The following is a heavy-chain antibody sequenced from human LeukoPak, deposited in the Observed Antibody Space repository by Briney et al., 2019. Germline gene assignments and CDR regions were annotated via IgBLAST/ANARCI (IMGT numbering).Heavy chain of an antibody. D-gene: IGHD3-22*01. CDR2: IYYGEST. CDR1: GGSISSYY. V-gene: IGHV4-59*01. J-gene: IGHJ4*02. CDR3: ARGGVEIHLFITTIDPYYFDY. Sequence: SETLSLTCTVSGGSISSYYWSWIRQPPGKGLEWIGYIYYGESTNYNPSLKSRVTISVDTSKNQFSLKLSSVTAADTAVYYCARGGVEIHLFITTIDPYYFDYWGQGTLVTVSS.